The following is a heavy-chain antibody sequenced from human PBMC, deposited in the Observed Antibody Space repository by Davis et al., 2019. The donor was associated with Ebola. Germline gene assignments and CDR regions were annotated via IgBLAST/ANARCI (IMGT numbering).Heavy chain of an antibody. V-gene: IGHV3-30-3*01. CDR2: ISYDGSNK. J-gene: IGHJ4*02. CDR1: GFTFSSYA. CDR3: ARDRDSSSWCIDY. Sequence: PGGSLRLSCAASGFTFSSYAMHWVRQAPGKGLEWVAVISYDGSNKYYADSVKGRFTISRDNSKNTLYLQMNSLRAEDTAVYYCARDRDSSSWCIDYWGQGTLVTVSS. D-gene: IGHD6-13*01.